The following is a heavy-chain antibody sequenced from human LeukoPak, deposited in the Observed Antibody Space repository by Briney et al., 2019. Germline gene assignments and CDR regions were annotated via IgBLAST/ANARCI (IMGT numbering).Heavy chain of an antibody. CDR1: GVSINTYY. J-gene: IGHJ5*02. V-gene: IGHV4-59*12. CDR2: IYYSGST. D-gene: IGHD5-12*01. CDR3: ARDTYSGYAGLSS. Sequence: PSETLSLTCTVSGVSINTYYWSWIRQPPGKGLEWIGYIYYSGSTNNNPSLKSRVTISVDTSKNQFSLKLSSVTAADTAVYYCARDTYSGYAGLSSWGQGTLVTVSS.